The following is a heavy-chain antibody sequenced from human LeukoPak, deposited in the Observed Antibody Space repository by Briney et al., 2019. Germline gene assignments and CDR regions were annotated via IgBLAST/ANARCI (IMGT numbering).Heavy chain of an antibody. CDR1: GYTFTGYY. CDR2: INPNSGGT. D-gene: IGHD1-14*01. Sequence: ASVKVSCKASGYTFTGYYMHWVRQAPGQRLEWMGWINPNSGGTNYAQKFQGRVTMTRDTSISTAYMELSRLRSDDTAVYYCARVWGHGTLDAFDIWGQGTMVTVSS. J-gene: IGHJ3*02. V-gene: IGHV1-2*02. CDR3: ARVWGHGTLDAFDI.